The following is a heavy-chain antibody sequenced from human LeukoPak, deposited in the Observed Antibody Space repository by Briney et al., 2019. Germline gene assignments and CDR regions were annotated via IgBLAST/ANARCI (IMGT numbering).Heavy chain of an antibody. CDR1: GYTLTELS. V-gene: IGHV1-2*02. Sequence: ASVKVSCKVSGYTLTELSMHWVRQAPGKGLEWMGWINPNSGGTNYAQKFQGRVTMTRDTSISTAYMELSRLRSDDTAVYYCARDDTAMVDWGQGTLVTVSS. J-gene: IGHJ4*02. D-gene: IGHD5-18*01. CDR2: INPNSGGT. CDR3: ARDDTAMVD.